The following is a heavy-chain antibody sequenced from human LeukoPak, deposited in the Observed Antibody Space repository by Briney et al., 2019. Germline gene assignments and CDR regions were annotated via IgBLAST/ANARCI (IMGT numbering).Heavy chain of an antibody. CDR2: IIPIFGTA. Sequence: SVKVSCKASGGTFSSYAISWVRQAPGQGLEWMGGIIPIFGTANYAQKFQGRVTITADKSTSTAYMELSSLRSEDTAVYYCARAGYSYGYGYFDYWAREPWSPSPQ. V-gene: IGHV1-69*06. CDR1: GGTFSSYA. CDR3: ARAGYSYGYGYFDY. D-gene: IGHD5-18*01. J-gene: IGHJ4*02.